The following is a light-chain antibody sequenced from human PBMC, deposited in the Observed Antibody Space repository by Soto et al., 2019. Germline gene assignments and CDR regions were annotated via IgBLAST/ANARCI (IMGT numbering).Light chain of an antibody. Sequence: QSVLTQPPSASGTPGQRVTISCSGSSSNIGSNTVNWYQQLPGTAPKLLIYSNNQRPSGVPDRFSGSKSGTSASLAISGVQSEDEADYYCAAWDDSLNGLVFVGGTKLTVL. J-gene: IGLJ2*01. CDR2: SNN. CDR1: SSNIGSNT. V-gene: IGLV1-44*01. CDR3: AAWDDSLNGLV.